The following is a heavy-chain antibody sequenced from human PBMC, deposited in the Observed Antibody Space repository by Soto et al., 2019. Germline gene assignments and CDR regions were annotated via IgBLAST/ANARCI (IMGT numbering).Heavy chain of an antibody. D-gene: IGHD2-2*01. CDR2: IYTSGST. CDR3: SSVYEYQQLSYWFDS. J-gene: IGHJ5*01. Sequence: TLSLTCTVSGGSISSYYRCWIRQPAGMGLEWIGRIYTSGSTNYNPSLKSRVTMSVDTSKNQFSLTLSSVNAADTAEYYCSSVYEYQQLSYWFDSWGQGTLVTVSS. CDR1: GGSISSYY. V-gene: IGHV4-4*07.